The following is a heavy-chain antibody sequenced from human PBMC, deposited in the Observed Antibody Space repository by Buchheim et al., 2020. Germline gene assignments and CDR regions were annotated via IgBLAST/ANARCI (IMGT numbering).Heavy chain of an antibody. V-gene: IGHV4-59*08. CDR3: ARLSFGYGISY. CDR1: GGSISSYY. Sequence: QVQLQESGPGLVKPSETLSLTCTVSGGSISSYYWSWIRQPPGKGLEWIGYIYYSGSTNYNPSLKSRVTMSVDTSKNQFSLKLSSVTAADTAVYYCARLSFGYGISYWGQGTL. J-gene: IGHJ4*02. CDR2: IYYSGST. D-gene: IGHD3-16*01.